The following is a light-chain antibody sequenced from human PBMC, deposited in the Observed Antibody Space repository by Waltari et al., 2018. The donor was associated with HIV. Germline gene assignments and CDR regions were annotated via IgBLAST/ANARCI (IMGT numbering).Light chain of an antibody. V-gene: IGLV1-40*01. CDR3: QSYGSNLGGSV. J-gene: IGLJ3*02. CDR1: SSNIGAGYD. CDR2: YNV. Sequence: QSVLTQPPSVSGAPGQRVTISCTGNSSNIGAGYDVHWYKQLPGTAPKLLISYNVNRPAGVPDRFSESRAGAAASLAITGLQAEDEADYYCQSYGSNLGGSVFGGGTKVTVL.